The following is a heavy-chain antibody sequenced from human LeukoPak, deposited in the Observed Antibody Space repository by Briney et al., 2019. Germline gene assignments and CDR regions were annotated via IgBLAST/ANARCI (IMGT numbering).Heavy chain of an antibody. D-gene: IGHD6-19*01. CDR1: GFTFNTYA. Sequence: QPGGSLRLSCEASGFTFNTYAIYWVRQAPGKGLEWVSGICGSGGCTYYADSVKGRFTISRDNSKNTDYLQMNSLTADDTAVYYCAKTTVGYSSGRYPGWPADCWGQGTLVTVSS. V-gene: IGHV3-23*01. CDR2: ICGSGGCT. CDR3: AKTTVGYSSGRYPGWPADC. J-gene: IGHJ4*02.